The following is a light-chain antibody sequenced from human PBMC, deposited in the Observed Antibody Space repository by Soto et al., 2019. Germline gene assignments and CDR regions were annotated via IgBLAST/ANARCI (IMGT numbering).Light chain of an antibody. CDR3: QQRSNWPLT. V-gene: IGKV3-11*01. CDR2: DAS. Sequence: ETVLTQSPGTLSLAPGERATLSCRASQSVSSYLAWYQQKPGQAPRLLIYDASKRATGIPARFSGSGSGTDFPLTISSLDPEDFAVYYCQQRSNWPLTFGGGTKVEIK. J-gene: IGKJ4*01. CDR1: QSVSSY.